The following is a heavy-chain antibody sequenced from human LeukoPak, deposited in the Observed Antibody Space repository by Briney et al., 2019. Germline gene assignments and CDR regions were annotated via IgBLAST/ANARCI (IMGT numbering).Heavy chain of an antibody. CDR1: GGSVRSYW. CDR2: IYSTGST. CDR3: ARQGYTVSYYFLDY. Sequence: SETLSLTCDVSGGSVRSYWWGWVRQPAGKGLEWLGRIYSTGSTRFNPSLKSRLTLLIDTSTNQFSLTLTSVTAADTAVYFCARQGYTVSYYFLDYWSQGTLVTVSS. D-gene: IGHD1-26*01. J-gene: IGHJ4*02. V-gene: IGHV4-4*07.